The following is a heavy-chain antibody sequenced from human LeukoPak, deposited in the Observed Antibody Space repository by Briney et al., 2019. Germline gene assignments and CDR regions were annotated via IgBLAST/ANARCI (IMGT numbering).Heavy chain of an antibody. V-gene: IGHV3-21*01. CDR1: GFTFSSYS. Sequence: GGSLRLPCAASGFTFSSYSMNWVRQAPGKGLEWVSSISSSSSYIYYADSVKGRFTISRDNAKNSLYLQINSLRAEDTAVYYCARGSGGSKFDYWGQGTLVTVSS. J-gene: IGHJ4*02. CDR3: ARGSGGSKFDY. D-gene: IGHD2-15*01. CDR2: ISSSSSYI.